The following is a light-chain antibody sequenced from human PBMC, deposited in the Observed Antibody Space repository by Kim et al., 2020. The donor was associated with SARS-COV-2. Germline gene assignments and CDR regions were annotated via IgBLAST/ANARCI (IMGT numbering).Light chain of an antibody. Sequence: SPGERATLSCRASQSVRNSYLAWYQQKPGQAPRLLIYGASSRATGIPDRFSGSGSGTDFTLTISRLEPEDFAVYYCQQYESSPGTFGQGTKVDIK. J-gene: IGKJ1*01. CDR3: QQYESSPGT. CDR1: QSVRNSY. CDR2: GAS. V-gene: IGKV3-20*01.